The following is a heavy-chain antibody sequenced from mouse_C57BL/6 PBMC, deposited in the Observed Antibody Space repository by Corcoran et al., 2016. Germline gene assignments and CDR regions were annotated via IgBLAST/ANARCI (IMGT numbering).Heavy chain of an antibody. CDR2: INPNNGGT. CDR1: GYTFTDYY. CDR3: AWFAY. J-gene: IGHJ3*01. Sequence: EVLLQQSGPELVKPGASVKISCKASGYTFTDYYMNWVKQSHGKSLEWIGDINPNNGGTSYNQKFKGKATLTVDKSSSTAYMELRSLTSEDSAVYYCAWFAYWGQGTLVTVSA. V-gene: IGHV1-26*01.